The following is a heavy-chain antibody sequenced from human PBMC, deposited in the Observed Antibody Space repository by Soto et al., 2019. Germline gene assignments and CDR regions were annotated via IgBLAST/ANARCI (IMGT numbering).Heavy chain of an antibody. J-gene: IGHJ6*02. CDR3: AKKGDFWSGRYYYYYYGMDV. Sequence: QVQLVQSGAEVKEPGSSVKVSCKASGGTFSSYAISWVRQAPGQGLEWMGGIIPIFGTANYAQKFQGRVTITADESTSTAYMELSSLRSEDTAVYYCAKKGDFWSGRYYYYYYGMDVWGQGTTVTVSS. D-gene: IGHD3-3*01. V-gene: IGHV1-69*01. CDR1: GGTFSSYA. CDR2: IIPIFGTA.